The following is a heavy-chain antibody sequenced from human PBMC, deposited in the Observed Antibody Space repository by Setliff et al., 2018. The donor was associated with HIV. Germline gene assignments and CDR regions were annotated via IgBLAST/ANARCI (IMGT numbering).Heavy chain of an antibody. Sequence: PGGSLRLSCAASGFTFSSYTMNWVRQAPGKGLEWVSSISSSETYMYYADSVKGRFTISRDNAKNSLYLQMNSLRAEDTAMYYCTRDYAFDWNSVMDVWGKGTTVTVSS. CDR1: GFTFSSYT. D-gene: IGHD1-7*01. V-gene: IGHV3-21*01. CDR2: ISSSETYM. J-gene: IGHJ6*03. CDR3: TRDYAFDWNSVMDV.